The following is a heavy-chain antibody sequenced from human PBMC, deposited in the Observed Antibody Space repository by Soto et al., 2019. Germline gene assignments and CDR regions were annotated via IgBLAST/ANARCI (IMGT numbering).Heavy chain of an antibody. Sequence: ETLSLTCTVSGGSISSYYWSWIRQPAGKGLEWIGRIYTSGSTNYNPSLKSRVTMSVDTSKNQFSLKLSSVTAADTAVYYCARSRGSYYDSSGYYDPWFDYWGQGTLVTVSS. CDR1: GGSISSYY. D-gene: IGHD3-22*01. V-gene: IGHV4-4*07. CDR3: ARSRGSYYDSSGYYDPWFDY. CDR2: IYTSGST. J-gene: IGHJ4*02.